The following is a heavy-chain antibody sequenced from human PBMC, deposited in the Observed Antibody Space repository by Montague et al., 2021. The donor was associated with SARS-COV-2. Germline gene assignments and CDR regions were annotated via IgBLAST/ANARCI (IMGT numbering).Heavy chain of an antibody. Sequence: SETLSLTCAVSGGSISSSYWSWIRQSPGKGLEWIGYVYYTGSTKYNPSIKPRVTVSLDTPKNHFYLKMNAVTATDTAVYYCARAHNICFFANCVNYFDLWGRGALVSVSS. CDR1: GGSISSSY. CDR2: VYYTGST. V-gene: IGHV4-59*01. CDR3: ARAHNICFFANCVNYFDL. D-gene: IGHD3-3*02. J-gene: IGHJ4*02.